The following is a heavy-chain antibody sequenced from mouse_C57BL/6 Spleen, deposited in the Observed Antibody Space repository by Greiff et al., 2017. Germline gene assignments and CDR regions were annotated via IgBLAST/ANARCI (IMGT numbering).Heavy chain of an antibody. D-gene: IGHD2-4*01. CDR1: GYTFTSYW. J-gene: IGHJ3*01. V-gene: IGHV1-64*01. Sequence: VQLQQSGAELVKPGASVKLSCKASGYTFTSYWMHWVKQRPGQGLEWIGMIHPNSGSTNYNEKFKSKATLTVDKSSSTAYMQLSSLTSEDSAVYYCAPNDYDVFAYWGQGTLVTVSA. CDR2: IHPNSGST. CDR3: APNDYDVFAY.